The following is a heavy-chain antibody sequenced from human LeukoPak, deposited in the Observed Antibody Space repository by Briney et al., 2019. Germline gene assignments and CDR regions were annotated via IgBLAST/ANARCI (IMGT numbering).Heavy chain of an antibody. CDR2: IKQYGSEK. D-gene: IGHD2-2*01. Sequence: GGSLRLSCAASGFTFSSYWMSWVRQAPGKGLEWVANIKQYGSEKYYVDSVNGRFTISRDNAKNQLYLQMKSLRAEDPAVYYCARVPAADYYYYYYVDVWGKGTTVTVSS. CDR1: GFTFSSYW. CDR3: ARVPAADYYYYYYVDV. J-gene: IGHJ6*03. V-gene: IGHV3-7*01.